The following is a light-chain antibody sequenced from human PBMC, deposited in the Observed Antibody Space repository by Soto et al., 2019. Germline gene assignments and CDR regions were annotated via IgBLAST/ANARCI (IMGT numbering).Light chain of an antibody. CDR2: DAS. CDR1: QSISSSY. Sequence: EIVLTQSPVTLSVSPGKRATLSCRASQSISSSYLAWYQQRPGQAPSLLIYDASTRATGLPARFSGGGSGTEFTLTISSLQSEDFAVYYCHHYSYWPITFGQGTRPEIK. V-gene: IGKV3-15*01. J-gene: IGKJ5*01. CDR3: HHYSYWPIT.